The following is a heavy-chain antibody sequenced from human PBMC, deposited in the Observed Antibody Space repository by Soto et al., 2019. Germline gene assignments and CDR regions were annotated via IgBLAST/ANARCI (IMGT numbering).Heavy chain of an antibody. D-gene: IGHD1-20*01. CDR2: IWYDGSNK. CDR1: GFTFSSYG. J-gene: IGHJ4*02. V-gene: IGHV3-33*01. CDR3: ARDLYNWNPSGHFDY. Sequence: GGSLRLSCAASGFTFSSYGMHWVRQAPGKGLEWVAVIWYDGSNKYYADSVKGRFTISRDNSKNTLYLQMNSLRAEDTAVYYCARDLYNWNPSGHFDYWGQGTLVTVSS.